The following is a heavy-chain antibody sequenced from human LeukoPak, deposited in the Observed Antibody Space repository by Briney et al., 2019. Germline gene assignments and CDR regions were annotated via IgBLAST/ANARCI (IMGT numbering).Heavy chain of an antibody. V-gene: IGHV1-2*02. D-gene: IGHD3-22*01. CDR1: GDTLTESY. Sequence: ASVKVSCKDSGDTLTESYMHSVREAPGQGLEWMGWIYPNRGGTNYAQKFQGRVTMTRDTSINTAYMELSRLRSDDTAVYYCARAYDGSGNVGYWGQGTLVTVSS. CDR2: IYPNRGGT. J-gene: IGHJ4*02. CDR3: ARAYDGSGNVGY.